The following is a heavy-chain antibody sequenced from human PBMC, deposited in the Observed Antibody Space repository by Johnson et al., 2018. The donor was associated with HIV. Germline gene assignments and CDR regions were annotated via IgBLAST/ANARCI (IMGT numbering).Heavy chain of an antibody. D-gene: IGHD3-22*01. CDR1: GFTFSSYW. J-gene: IGHJ3*02. V-gene: IGHV3-74*01. CDR3: ARGGYYYDSYDVLDI. Sequence: VQLVESGGGLVQPGGSLRLSCAASGFTFSSYWMHWVRQAPGQGLVWVSRINSDGSSTSYADSVKGRFTISRDNAKNTLYLQMNSLRAEDTAVYYCARGGYYYDSYDVLDIWGQGTMVTVSS. CDR2: INSDGSST.